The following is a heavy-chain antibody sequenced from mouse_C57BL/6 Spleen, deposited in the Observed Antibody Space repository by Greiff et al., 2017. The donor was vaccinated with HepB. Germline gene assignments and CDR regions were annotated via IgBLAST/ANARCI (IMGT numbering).Heavy chain of an antibody. CDR1: GYTFTSYW. V-gene: IGHV1-55*01. CDR3: ARQAYYSNDVDD. Sequence: QVQLQQPGAELVKPGASVKMSCKASGYTFTSYWITWVKQRPGQGLEWIGDIYPGSGSTNYNEKFKSKATLTVDTSSSTAYMQLSSLTSEDSAVYYCARQAYYSNDVDDWGQGTTLTVAS. J-gene: IGHJ2*01. CDR2: IYPGSGST. D-gene: IGHD2-5*01.